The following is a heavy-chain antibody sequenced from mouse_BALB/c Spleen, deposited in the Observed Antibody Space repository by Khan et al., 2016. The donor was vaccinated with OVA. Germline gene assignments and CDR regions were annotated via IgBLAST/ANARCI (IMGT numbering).Heavy chain of an antibody. CDR2: ISSGGGGT. J-gene: IGHJ2*01. CDR1: AFDFSYYD. V-gene: IGHV5-12-1*01. Sequence: EVELVESGGGLVKPGGSLKLSCAASAFDFSYYDMSWVRQTPERRLEWVAYISSGGGGTSYPDTVKGRFTISRDNAKNTLSLQMSGLNSEDTAIYYCARGYYYFDHWGQGTTLTVSS. CDR3: ARGYYYFDH. D-gene: IGHD2-3*01.